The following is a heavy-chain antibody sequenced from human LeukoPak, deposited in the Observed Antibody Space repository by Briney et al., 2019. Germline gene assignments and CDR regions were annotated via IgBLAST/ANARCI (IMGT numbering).Heavy chain of an antibody. Sequence: SGVPLRLSCAASGFTFNGYGMHGVRQAAGKGLEWVAFIGYDGGNNYYADSVKGRFTISRDNSKNTLYLQMNSLRPEDTALYYCAKLTTGTTSSFGYWGQGTLVSVSS. D-gene: IGHD1-1*01. CDR1: GFTFNGYG. CDR3: AKLTTGTTSSFGY. V-gene: IGHV3-30*02. J-gene: IGHJ4*02. CDR2: IGYDGGNN.